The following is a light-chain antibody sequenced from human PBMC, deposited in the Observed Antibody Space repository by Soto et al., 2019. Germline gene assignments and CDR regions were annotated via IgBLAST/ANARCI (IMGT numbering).Light chain of an antibody. CDR3: CSYAGTYPNYV. V-gene: IGLV2-11*01. CDR1: SSDVGAYNY. J-gene: IGLJ1*01. Sequence: QSALTQPRSVSGSPGQSVTISCTGTSSDVGAYNYASWYQHHPGKAPKLMIYDVNKRPSGVPDRFSGSKSGNTASMTISGLKPEDEADYHCCSYAGTYPNYVFGTGTKLTVL. CDR2: DVN.